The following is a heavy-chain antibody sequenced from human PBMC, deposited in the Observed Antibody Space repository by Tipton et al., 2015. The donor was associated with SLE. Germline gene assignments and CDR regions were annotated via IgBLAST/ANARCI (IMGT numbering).Heavy chain of an antibody. V-gene: IGHV3-30*02. D-gene: IGHD2-21*01. CDR3: AKDQGCGGDCYSDYYYGMDV. J-gene: IGHJ6*02. CDR1: GFTFSSYG. Sequence: GSLRLSCAASGFTFSSYGMHWVRQAPGKGLEWVAFIRYDGSNKYYADSVKGRFTISRDNSKNTLYLQMNSLRAEDTAVYYCAKDQGCGGDCYSDYYYGMDVWGQGTTVTVSS. CDR2: IRYDGSNK.